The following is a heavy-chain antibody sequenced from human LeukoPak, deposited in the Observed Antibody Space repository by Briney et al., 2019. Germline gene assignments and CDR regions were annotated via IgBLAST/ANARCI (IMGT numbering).Heavy chain of an antibody. CDR2: INHSGST. CDR3: ARKGRGDSSGCPT. J-gene: IGHJ5*02. D-gene: IGHD3-22*01. Sequence: SETLSLTCAVCGGSFSGYYWSWIRQPPGKGLEWIGEINHSGSTNYNPSLKSRVTISLDTSKNQFSLNMNSVTAADTAVYYCARKGRGDSSGCPTWGQGTPVTVSS. CDR1: GGSFSGYY. V-gene: IGHV4-34*01.